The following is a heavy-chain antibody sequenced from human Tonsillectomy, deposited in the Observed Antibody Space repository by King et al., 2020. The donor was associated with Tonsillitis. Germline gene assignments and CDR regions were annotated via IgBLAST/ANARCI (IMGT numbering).Heavy chain of an antibody. Sequence: QLVQSGAEVKKPGASVKVSCKASGYTFNNYYIHWVRQAPGQGLEWMGIINPSGGSTTYTQKFQGRITLTRDTSTSTVHMDLSSLRSDDTAMCYCTRKSLGGYSFGAFDYWGQGTLVTVSS. CDR2: INPSGGST. CDR3: TRKSLGGYSFGAFDY. V-gene: IGHV1-46*02. CDR1: GYTFNNYY. J-gene: IGHJ4*02. D-gene: IGHD5-18*01.